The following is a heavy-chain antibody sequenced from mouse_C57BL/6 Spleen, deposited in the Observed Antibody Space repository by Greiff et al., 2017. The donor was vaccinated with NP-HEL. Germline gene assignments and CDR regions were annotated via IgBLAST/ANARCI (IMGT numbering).Heavy chain of an antibody. Sequence: VQLQQSGAELVRPGASVKLSCTASGFNIKDDYMHWVKQRPEQGLEWIGWIDPENGDTEYASKFQGQATITADTSSNTSYLQLSSLTSEDTAVYYCATSTAQDFDNWGQGTTLTVSS. CDR2: IDPENGDT. CDR3: ATSTAQDFDN. V-gene: IGHV14-4*01. D-gene: IGHD3-2*02. J-gene: IGHJ2*01. CDR1: GFNIKDDY.